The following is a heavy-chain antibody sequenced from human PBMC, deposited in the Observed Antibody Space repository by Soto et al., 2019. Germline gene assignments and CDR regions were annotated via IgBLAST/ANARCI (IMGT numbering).Heavy chain of an antibody. D-gene: IGHD3-10*01. J-gene: IGHJ6*03. CDR1: GFTFSDYY. CDR2: ISSSGSTI. V-gene: IGHV3-11*01. Sequence: GGSLRLSCAASGFTFSDYYMSWIRQAPGKGLEWVSYISSSGSTIYYADSVKGRFTISRDNAKNSLYLQMNSLRAEDTAVYYCARDLGELPYYYYYMDVWGKGTTVTVSS. CDR3: ARDLGELPYYYYYMDV.